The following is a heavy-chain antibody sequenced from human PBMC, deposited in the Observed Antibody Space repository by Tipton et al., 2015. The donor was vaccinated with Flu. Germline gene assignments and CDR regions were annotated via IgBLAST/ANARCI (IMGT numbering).Heavy chain of an antibody. Sequence: RSLRLSCAASGFTFDDYAMHWVRQAPGKGLEWVSGINWNSGSIGYADSVKGRFTISRDNAKNSLYLEMNSPRAEDSAMYYCAKDIIDTSGYNYESALHVWGQGTMVIVSS. V-gene: IGHV3-9*01. CDR3: AKDIIDTSGYNYESALHV. D-gene: IGHD3-22*01. J-gene: IGHJ3*01. CDR2: INWNSGSI. CDR1: GFTFDDYA.